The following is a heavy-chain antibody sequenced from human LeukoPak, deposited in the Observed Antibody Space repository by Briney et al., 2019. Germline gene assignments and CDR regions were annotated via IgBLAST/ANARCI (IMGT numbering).Heavy chain of an antibody. CDR3: VRDFRSADY. CDR2: ICPDGTVT. V-gene: IGHV3-74*01. CDR1: GFTFSTYC. Sequence: GGSLRLSCAASGFTFSTYCMHWVRQAPGKGPMWVSRICPDGTVTNYADSVKARSIISRDNARNTVYLQMNSLRVEDTAVYYCVRDFRSADYWGQGTLVTVSS. J-gene: IGHJ4*02.